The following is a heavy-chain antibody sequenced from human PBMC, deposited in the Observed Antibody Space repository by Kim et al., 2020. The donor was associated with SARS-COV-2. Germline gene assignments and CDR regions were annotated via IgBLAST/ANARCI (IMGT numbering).Heavy chain of an antibody. CDR1: GFTFNIFA. V-gene: IGHV3-23*01. J-gene: IGHJ3*01. D-gene: IGHD3-3*01. Sequence: GGSLRLSCAASGFTFNIFAMHWVRQAPGKGLEWVSTIGSAVDVHYADSVKGRFTISRDDSKNTVSLQMSGLRAEDTAKYFCAKDAFDHNGVYDAFDVWGHGTMVTVSP. CDR2: IGSAVDV. CDR3: AKDAFDHNGVYDAFDV.